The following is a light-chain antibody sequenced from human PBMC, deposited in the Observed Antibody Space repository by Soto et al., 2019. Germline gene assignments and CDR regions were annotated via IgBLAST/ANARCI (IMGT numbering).Light chain of an antibody. J-gene: IGKJ4*01. CDR1: QSISSY. CDR2: AAS. V-gene: IGKV1-39*01. Sequence: DIQMTPSPSSLSASVLDRVTITCRASQSISSYLNWYQQKPGKAPKLLIYAASSLQSGVPSRFSGSGSGTDFTLTISSLQPEDFATYYCQQSYSTPLTFGGGTKVDIK. CDR3: QQSYSTPLT.